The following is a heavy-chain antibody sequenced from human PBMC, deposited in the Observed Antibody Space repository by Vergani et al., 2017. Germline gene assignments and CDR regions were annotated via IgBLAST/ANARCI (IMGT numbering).Heavy chain of an antibody. CDR2: INHSGST. CDR1: GGSFSGYY. J-gene: IGHJ4*02. CDR3: ARVPGYSWNYFDY. D-gene: IGHD5-18*01. V-gene: IGHV4-34*01. Sequence: QVQLQQWGAGLLKPSETLSLTCAVYGGSFSGYYWSWIRQPPGKGLEWIGEINHSGSTNYNPSLKSRVTISVDTSKNQFSLKLSSVTAADTAVYYCARVPGYSWNYFDYWGQGTLVTVSS.